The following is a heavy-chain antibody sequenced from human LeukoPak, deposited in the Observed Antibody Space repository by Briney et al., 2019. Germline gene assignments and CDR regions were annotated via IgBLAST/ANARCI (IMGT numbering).Heavy chain of an antibody. D-gene: IGHD3-22*01. J-gene: IGHJ3*02. Sequence: GGSLRLSCAASGFIFSTYAMTWVRQAPGKGLEWVSAISGSPISTYYADSVKGRFTISGDNSKSTLYLQMNSLRAEDTAVYYCARNYNYDSSGYLSTAFDIWGQGTMVTVSS. CDR1: GFIFSTYA. CDR2: ISGSPIST. CDR3: ARNYNYDSSGYLSTAFDI. V-gene: IGHV3-23*01.